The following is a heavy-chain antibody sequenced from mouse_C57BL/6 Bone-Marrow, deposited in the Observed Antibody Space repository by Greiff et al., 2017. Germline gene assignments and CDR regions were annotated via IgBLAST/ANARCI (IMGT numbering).Heavy chain of an antibody. V-gene: IGHV6-3*01. CDR2: IRLKSDNYAT. CDR3: TVGYYGSSFAWFAY. J-gene: IGHJ3*01. CDR1: GFTFSNYW. D-gene: IGHD1-1*01. Sequence: EVKVEESGGGLVQPGGSMKLSCVASGFTFSNYWMNWVRQSPEKGLEWVAQIRLKSDNYATHYAESVKGRFTISRDDSKSSVYLQMNNLRAEDTGIYYCTVGYYGSSFAWFAYWGQGTLVTVSA.